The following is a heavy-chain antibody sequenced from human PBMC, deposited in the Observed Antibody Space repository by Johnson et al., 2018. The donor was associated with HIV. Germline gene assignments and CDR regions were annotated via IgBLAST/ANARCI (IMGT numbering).Heavy chain of an antibody. J-gene: IGHJ3*02. CDR2: ISSSGSTI. CDR1: GFTFSDYY. V-gene: IGHV3-11*04. Sequence: VQLVESGGGLIQPGGSLRLSCAASGFTFSDYYISWIRQAPGKGLEWVSYISSSGSTIYYAHSVKGRFTISRDNAKNSLYLQMNSLRAEDTAVYYCARSYSSSSHDAFDIWGQGTMVTVSS. CDR3: ARSYSSSSHDAFDI. D-gene: IGHD6-6*01.